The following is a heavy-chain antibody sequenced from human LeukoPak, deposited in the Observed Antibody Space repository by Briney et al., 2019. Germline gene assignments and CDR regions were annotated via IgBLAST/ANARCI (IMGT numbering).Heavy chain of an antibody. Sequence: PGGSLRLSWAASGPCFINAWIIWVRQAPGEGLEWVGRIKSNADGGTPDYAAPARGRFTISRDDSKNTLYLQMDSLKTEDTAVYYCTTFYHEYSPYWGRGTLVIVSS. CDR1: GPCFINAW. CDR3: TTFYHEYSPY. D-gene: IGHD2/OR15-2a*01. J-gene: IGHJ4*02. V-gene: IGHV3-15*01. CDR2: IKSNADGGTP.